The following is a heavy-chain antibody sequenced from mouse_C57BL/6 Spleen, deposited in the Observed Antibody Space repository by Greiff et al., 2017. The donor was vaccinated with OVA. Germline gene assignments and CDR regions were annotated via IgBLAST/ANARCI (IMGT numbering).Heavy chain of an antibody. CDR2: IDPSDSYT. V-gene: IGHV1-69*01. Sequence: VKLQQPGAELVMPGASVKLSCKASGYTFTSYWMHWVKQRPGQGLEWIGEIDPSDSYTNYNQKFKGKSTLTVDKSSSTAYMQLSSLTSEDSAVYYCARYGSSYEAMDYWGQGTSVTVSS. CDR3: ARYGSSYEAMDY. D-gene: IGHD1-1*01. J-gene: IGHJ4*01. CDR1: GYTFTSYW.